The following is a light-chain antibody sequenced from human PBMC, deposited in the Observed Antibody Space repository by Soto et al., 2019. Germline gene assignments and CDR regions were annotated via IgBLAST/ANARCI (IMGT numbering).Light chain of an antibody. CDR1: QSVLYSSNNKNY. V-gene: IGKV4-1*01. J-gene: IGKJ1*01. CDR2: WAS. Sequence: DIVKTQSPDSLAVSLGERATINCKYNQSVLYSSNNKNYLAWYQQKPGQPPKLLIYWASTRESGVPDRFSGSGSGTDFTLTISSLQAEDVAVYYCQQYYSTPTFDQGTKVDI. CDR3: QQYYSTPT.